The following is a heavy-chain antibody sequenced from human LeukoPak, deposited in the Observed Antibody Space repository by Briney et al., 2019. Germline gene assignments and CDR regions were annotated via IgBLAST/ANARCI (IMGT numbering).Heavy chain of an antibody. CDR3: AKSNGYGLIDI. D-gene: IGHD3-22*01. CDR1: GYFISSAYY. J-gene: IGHJ3*02. V-gene: IGHV4-38-2*02. Sequence: SETLSLTCTVSGYFISSAYYWGWIQQPPGKGLEWIGSIHYSGSTDYNPSLKSRVNILADTSKNQFSLKLNSVTAADTAVYYCAKSNGYGLIDIWGQGTMVTVSS. CDR2: IHYSGST.